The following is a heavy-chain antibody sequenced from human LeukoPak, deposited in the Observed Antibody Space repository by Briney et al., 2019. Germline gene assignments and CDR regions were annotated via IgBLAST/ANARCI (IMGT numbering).Heavy chain of an antibody. Sequence: PSETLSLTCTVSGGSISSYYWSWIRQPPGKGLEWIGYIYYSGSTNYNPSLKSRVTISVDTSKNQFSLKLSSVTAADTAVYYCARGPPNSGSWDGDAFDIWGQGTMVTVSS. D-gene: IGHD6-13*01. CDR2: IYYSGST. CDR3: ARGPPNSGSWDGDAFDI. V-gene: IGHV4-59*12. CDR1: GGSISSYY. J-gene: IGHJ3*02.